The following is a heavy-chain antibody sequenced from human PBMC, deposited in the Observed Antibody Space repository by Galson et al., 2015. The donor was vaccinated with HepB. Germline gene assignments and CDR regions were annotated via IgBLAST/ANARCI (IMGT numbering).Heavy chain of an antibody. CDR1: GFTFSDYY. Sequence: SLRLSCAASGFTFSDYYMSWIRQAPGKGLEWVSTISDSADRTYYADSVKGRFTISRDNSKNTLFLQINSLRAEDTAVYYCANSFRFDYGDSYFDYWGQGTLVTVSS. J-gene: IGHJ4*02. D-gene: IGHD4-17*01. V-gene: IGHV3-23*01. CDR3: ANSFRFDYGDSYFDY. CDR2: ISDSADRT.